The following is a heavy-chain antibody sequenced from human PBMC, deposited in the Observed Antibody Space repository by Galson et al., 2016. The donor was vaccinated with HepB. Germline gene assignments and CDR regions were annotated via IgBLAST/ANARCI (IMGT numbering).Heavy chain of an antibody. CDR3: ARGHIGATVDYYYYGLDV. CDR1: GYTFTTYA. J-gene: IGHJ6*02. D-gene: IGHD5-12*01. V-gene: IGHV1-3*01. CDR2: INAANGDT. Sequence: SVKVSCKASGYTFTTYAMYWVRQAPGQRLEWMGWINAANGDTKYSQKLQGRGTITWDTSANTAYMELSSLRSEDTAVYYCARGHIGATVDYYYYGLDVWGQGTTVTVSS.